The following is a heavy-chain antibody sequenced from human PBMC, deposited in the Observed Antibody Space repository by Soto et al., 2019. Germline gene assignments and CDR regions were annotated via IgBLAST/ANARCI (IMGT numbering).Heavy chain of an antibody. D-gene: IGHD4-4*01. J-gene: IGHJ6*02. CDR3: ARPYCTTTAGQAPGTDV. CDR1: GGSASRGSYY. CDR2: IYYSGTT. V-gene: IGHV4-61*01. Sequence: SETLSLTCTVSGGSASRGSYYWTWSRQPPGKGLEWLGYIYYSGTTNYNPPLKMRITISVDTTGNQFSLKLSSATAADTAVYFCARPYCTTTAGQAPGTDVWGQGTTVTVSS.